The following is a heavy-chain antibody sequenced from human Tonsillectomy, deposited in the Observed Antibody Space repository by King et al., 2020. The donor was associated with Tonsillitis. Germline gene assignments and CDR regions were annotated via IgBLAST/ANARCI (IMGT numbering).Heavy chain of an antibody. J-gene: IGHJ4*02. V-gene: IGHV3-23*04. CDR2: VSGSGGST. CDR3: AKDVAVAGGVLYFDY. Sequence: VQLVESGGGLVQPGGSLRLSCAASGFTFSSYAMSWVRQAPGKGLEWVSAVSGSGGSTYDADSVKDRFTISRDNSKNTLHLQMNSLRAEDTAVYYCAKDVAVAGGVLYFDYWGQGTLVTVSS. D-gene: IGHD6-19*01. CDR1: GFTFSSYA.